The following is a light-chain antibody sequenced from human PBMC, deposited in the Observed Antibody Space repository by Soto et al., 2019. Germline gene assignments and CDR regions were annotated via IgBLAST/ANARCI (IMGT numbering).Light chain of an antibody. J-gene: IGKJ5*01. CDR2: AAS. Sequence: DIQMTQSPSSLSASEGDRVSITCQASQDISHLLNWYVQKPGKAPKLLIYAASKLETGVPLRFRGSGSGTDFTFTITRLQPEDIGTYYCQQDDDRPTFGQGTRLEIK. CDR3: QQDDDRPT. V-gene: IGKV1-33*01. CDR1: QDISHL.